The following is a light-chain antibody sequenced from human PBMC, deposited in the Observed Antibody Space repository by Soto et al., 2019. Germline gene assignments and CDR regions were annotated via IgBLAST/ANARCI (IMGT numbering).Light chain of an antibody. J-gene: IGKJ5*01. Sequence: DIQMTQSPSSLSASVGDRVTITCQASQDISNYLNWYQQKPGKAPKLLIYDASNLETGVPSRFSGSGCGTDFTFTISSLQPEDIATYYCQQYDNLPSFGQGTRLEIK. V-gene: IGKV1-33*01. CDR1: QDISNY. CDR2: DAS. CDR3: QQYDNLPS.